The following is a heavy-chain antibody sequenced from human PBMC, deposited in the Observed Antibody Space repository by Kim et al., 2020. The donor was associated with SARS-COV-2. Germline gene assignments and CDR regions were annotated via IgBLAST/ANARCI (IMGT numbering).Heavy chain of an antibody. D-gene: IGHD3-10*01. J-gene: IGHJ5*02. CDR3: ARHDSYYYGSAGGIDP. CDR1: GGSISSSSYY. CDR2: IYYTGTT. Sequence: SETLSLTCTVSGGSISSSSYYWGWIRQPPGKGLEWIGSIYYTGTTYYNPSLKSRVTISVDTSKKHFSLKLSSVTAADTAVYYCARHDSYYYGSAGGIDPLGLGTLVTVSS. V-gene: IGHV4-39*01.